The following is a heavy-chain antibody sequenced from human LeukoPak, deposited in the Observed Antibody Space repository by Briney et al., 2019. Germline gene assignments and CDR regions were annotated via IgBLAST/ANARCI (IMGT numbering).Heavy chain of an antibody. V-gene: IGHV3-23*01. D-gene: IGHD6-13*01. CDR2: ISGSGGST. CDR1: GFTFSSYA. J-gene: IGHJ4*02. CDR3: AKDQKLAAAGTKTNIYFDY. Sequence: PGGSLRLSCAASGFTFSSYAMSWVRQAPGKGLEWVSAISGSGGSTYYADSVKGRFTISRDNSKNTLYLQMNSLRAEDTAVYYCAKDQKLAAAGTKTNIYFDYWGQGTLVTVSS.